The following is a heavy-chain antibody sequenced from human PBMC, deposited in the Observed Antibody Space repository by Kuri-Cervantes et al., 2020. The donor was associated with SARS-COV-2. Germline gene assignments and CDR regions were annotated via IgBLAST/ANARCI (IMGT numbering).Heavy chain of an antibody. J-gene: IGHJ4*02. Sequence: ASVKVSCKASGYTFTGYYMHWVRQAPGQGLEWMGWINPNSGGTNYAQKFQGRVTMTRDTSISTAYMELSRPRSDDTAVYYCARGWSGYSLDPPHFDYWGQGTLVTVSS. V-gene: IGHV1-2*02. CDR1: GYTFTGYY. CDR2: INPNSGGT. D-gene: IGHD3-3*01. CDR3: ARGWSGYSLDPPHFDY.